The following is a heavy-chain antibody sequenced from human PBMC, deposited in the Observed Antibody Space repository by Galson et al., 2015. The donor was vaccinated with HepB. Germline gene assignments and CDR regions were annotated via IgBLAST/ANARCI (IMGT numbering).Heavy chain of an antibody. CDR2: ISAYNGST. Sequence: SVKVSCKASGYTFTSYGISWVRQAPGQGLEWMGWISAYNGSTNYAQKLQGRVTMTTDTSTSTAYMELRSLRSDDTAVYYCARDRGPAAIGSYYMDVWGKGTTVTVSS. CDR1: GYTFTSYG. J-gene: IGHJ6*03. CDR3: ARDRGPAAIGSYYMDV. D-gene: IGHD2-2*01. V-gene: IGHV1-18*01.